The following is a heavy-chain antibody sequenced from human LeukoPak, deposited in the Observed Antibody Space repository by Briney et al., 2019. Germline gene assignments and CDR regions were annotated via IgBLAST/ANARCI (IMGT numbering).Heavy chain of an antibody. J-gene: IGHJ4*02. D-gene: IGHD3-10*01. CDR3: ARVAGSGPTDY. Sequence: ASVKVSCKASGGTFSSYANSWVRQAPGQGLEWMGGIIPIFGTANYAQKFQGRVTITADKSTSTAYMELSSLRSEDTAVYCCARVAGSGPTDYWGQGTLVTVSS. V-gene: IGHV1-69*06. CDR2: IIPIFGTA. CDR1: GGTFSSYA.